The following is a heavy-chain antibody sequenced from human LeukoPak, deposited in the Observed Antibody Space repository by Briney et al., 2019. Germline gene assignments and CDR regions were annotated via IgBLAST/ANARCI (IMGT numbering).Heavy chain of an antibody. CDR2: IKSKTDGGTT. J-gene: IGHJ4*02. CDR3: ARDGGGAAAGPFYYFDY. Sequence: GGSLRLSCAASGFTFSNAWMSWVRQAPGKGLEWVGRIKSKTDGGTTDYAAPVKGRFTISRDDSKNTLYLQMNSLRAEDTAVYYCARDGGGAAAGPFYYFDYWGQGTLVTVSS. V-gene: IGHV3-15*01. D-gene: IGHD6-13*01. CDR1: GFTFSNAW.